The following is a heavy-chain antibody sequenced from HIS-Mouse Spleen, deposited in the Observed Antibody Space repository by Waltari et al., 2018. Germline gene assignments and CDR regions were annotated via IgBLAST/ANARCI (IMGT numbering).Heavy chain of an antibody. D-gene: IGHD4-17*01. CDR1: GVSISSAY. Sequence: QVQLQESGPGLVKPSETLSLTCTVSGVSISSAYWTWIRQPPGKGLEWIGYIYYSGSTNYNPSLKSRVTISVDTSKNQFSLKLSSVTAADTAVYYCARAASYGDYFDYWGQGTLVTVSS. CDR2: IYYSGST. CDR3: ARAASYGDYFDY. V-gene: IGHV4-59*01. J-gene: IGHJ4*02.